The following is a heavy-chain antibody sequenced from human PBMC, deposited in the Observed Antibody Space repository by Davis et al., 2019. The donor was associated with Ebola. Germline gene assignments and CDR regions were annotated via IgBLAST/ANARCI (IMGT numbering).Heavy chain of an antibody. CDR3: ARGSSFGY. Sequence: PSETLSLTCAVYGGSFSGYYWSWIRQPPGKGLEWIGEINHSGSTNYNPSLKSRVTISVDTSKNQYSLKLNSVTAADTAVYYCARGSSFGYWGQGTLVTVSS. V-gene: IGHV4-34*01. CDR2: INHSGST. CDR1: GGSFSGYY. J-gene: IGHJ4*02.